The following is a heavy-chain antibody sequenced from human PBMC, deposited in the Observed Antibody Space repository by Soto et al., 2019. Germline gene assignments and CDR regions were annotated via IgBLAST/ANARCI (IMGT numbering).Heavy chain of an antibody. D-gene: IGHD3-3*01. Sequence: PGGSLRLSCSASGFTFSSYAMHWVRQAPGKGLEYVSAISSNGGSTYYADSVKGRFTISRDNSKNTLYLQMSSLRAEDTAVYYCVKLNLIPDFWSGYDYWGQGTLVTVYS. V-gene: IGHV3-64D*06. CDR2: ISSNGGST. J-gene: IGHJ4*02. CDR3: VKLNLIPDFWSGYDY. CDR1: GFTFSSYA.